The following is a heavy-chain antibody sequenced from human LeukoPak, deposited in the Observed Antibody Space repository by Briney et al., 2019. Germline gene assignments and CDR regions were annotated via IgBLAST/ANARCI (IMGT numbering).Heavy chain of an antibody. CDR2: IKQDDSEK. CDR3: ARGRAIDI. CDR1: GFTFSDHY. J-gene: IGHJ3*02. V-gene: IGHV3-7*04. Sequence: GGSLRLSCAASGFTFSDHYMDWVRQAPGKGPEWVANIKQDDSEKYYVGSVKGRFTISRDNAKNSVYLQMNSLRAEDTAVYYCARGRAIDIWGRGTMVTVSS.